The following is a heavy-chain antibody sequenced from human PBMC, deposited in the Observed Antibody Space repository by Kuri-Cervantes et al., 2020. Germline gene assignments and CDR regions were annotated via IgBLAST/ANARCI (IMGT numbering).Heavy chain of an antibody. CDR3: ASNYYGGSDYYYGPNSAADI. J-gene: IGHJ3*02. Sequence: ASVKVSCKASGYTFTSYGISWVRQAPGQGLEWMGWISAYNGDTNYAQKLQGRVTMTTDTSTSTAYMELRSLRSDDTAVYFCASNYYGGSDYYYGPNSAADIWGQGTLVTVSS. V-gene: IGHV1-18*01. D-gene: IGHD3-22*01. CDR2: ISAYNGDT. CDR1: GYTFTSYG.